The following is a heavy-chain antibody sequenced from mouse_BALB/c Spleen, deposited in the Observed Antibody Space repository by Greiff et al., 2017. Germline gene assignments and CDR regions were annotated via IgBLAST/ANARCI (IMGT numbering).Heavy chain of an antibody. Sequence: QVQLKQSGPGLVAPSQSLSITCTVSGFSLTGYGVNWVRQPPGKGLEWLGMIWGDGSTDYNSALKSRLSISKDNSKSQVFLKMNSLQTDDTARYYCARDGNRDFLPMDYWGQGTSVTVSS. CDR3: ARDGNRDFLPMDY. V-gene: IGHV2-6-7*01. CDR2: IWGDGST. D-gene: IGHD2-1*01. CDR1: GFSLTGYG. J-gene: IGHJ4*01.